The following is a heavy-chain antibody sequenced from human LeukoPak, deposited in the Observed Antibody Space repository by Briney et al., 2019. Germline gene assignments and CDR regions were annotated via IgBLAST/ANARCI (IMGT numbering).Heavy chain of an antibody. CDR1: GFIFSNYW. V-gene: IGHV3-7*01. J-gene: IGHJ4*02. Sequence: PGGSLRLSCAASGFIFSNYWMSWVRQAPGKGLEWVANINEDGSEEYYAASVKGRFTISRDNVKNSLYLQMSSLRAEDTAVYYCVRPELPGWSVLFDFWGQGTLVTVSS. D-gene: IGHD2-15*01. CDR3: VRPELPGWSVLFDF. CDR2: INEDGSEE.